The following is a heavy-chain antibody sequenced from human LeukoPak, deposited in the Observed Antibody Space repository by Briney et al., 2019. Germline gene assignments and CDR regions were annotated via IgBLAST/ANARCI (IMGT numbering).Heavy chain of an antibody. CDR3: ARWGGTRQYYFDY. V-gene: IGHV3-33*01. D-gene: IGHD1-1*01. Sequence: GGSLRLSCAVSGFILSDHGFHWVRHAPGKGLECVAVTRFDGSIKQYADSVKGRFTISRDDSKNTLYLQMNFLKSEDTAVYYCARWGGTRQYYFDYWGQGTLVTVSS. J-gene: IGHJ4*02. CDR1: GFILSDHG. CDR2: TRFDGSIK.